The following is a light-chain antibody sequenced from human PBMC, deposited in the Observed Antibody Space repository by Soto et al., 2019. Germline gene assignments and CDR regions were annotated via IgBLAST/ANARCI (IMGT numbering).Light chain of an antibody. J-gene: IGKJ1*01. V-gene: IGKV1-5*03. CDR1: QSINNW. CDR3: QQYSSAST. Sequence: DIQMTQSPSTLSASVGNRVTITCRASQSINNWLAWYQQKPGKAPKLLIYRASSLKNGVPSRFSGRGSGTEFIFTITSLQPDDFATYYCQQYSSASTFGQGTKVEI. CDR2: RAS.